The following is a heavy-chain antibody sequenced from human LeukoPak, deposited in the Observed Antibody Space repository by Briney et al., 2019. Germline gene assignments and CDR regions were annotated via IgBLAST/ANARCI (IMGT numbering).Heavy chain of an antibody. V-gene: IGHV4-61*08. CDR2: IYYSGST. D-gene: IGHD6-19*01. Sequence: PSETLSLTCAVSGGSISSGGYSWSWIRQPPGKGLEWIGYIYYSGSTNYNPSLKSRVTISVDTSKNQFSLKLSSVTAADTAVYYCARGSSGWYVDYWGQGTLVTVSS. CDR3: ARGSSGWYVDY. CDR1: GGSISSGGYS. J-gene: IGHJ4*02.